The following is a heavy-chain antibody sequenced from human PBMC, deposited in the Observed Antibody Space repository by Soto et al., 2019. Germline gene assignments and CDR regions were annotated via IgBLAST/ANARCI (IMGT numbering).Heavy chain of an antibody. CDR2: IYHSGST. CDR1: GGSISSSNW. J-gene: IGHJ6*02. CDR3: ARERAAMGYYYYYGMDV. V-gene: IGHV4-4*02. Sequence: SETLSLTCAVSGGSISSSNWWSWVRQPPGKGLEWIGEIYHSGSTNYNPSLKSRVTISVDKSKNQFSLKLSSVTAADTAVYYCARERAAMGYYYYYGMDVWGQGTTVTVSS. D-gene: IGHD2-2*01.